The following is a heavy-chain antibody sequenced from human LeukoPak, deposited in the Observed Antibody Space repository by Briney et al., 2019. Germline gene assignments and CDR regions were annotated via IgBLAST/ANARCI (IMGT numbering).Heavy chain of an antibody. CDR3: ARVWGSDSNYRCFDY. CDR1: GGSISSSSYY. CDR2: IYYSGST. D-gene: IGHD4-11*01. Sequence: SETLSLTCTVSGGSISSSSYYWGWIRQPPGKGLEWIGSIYYSGSTYYNPSLKSRVTISVDTSKNQFSLKLSSVTAADTAVYYCARVWGSDSNYRCFDYWGQGTLVTVSS. J-gene: IGHJ4*02. V-gene: IGHV4-39*01.